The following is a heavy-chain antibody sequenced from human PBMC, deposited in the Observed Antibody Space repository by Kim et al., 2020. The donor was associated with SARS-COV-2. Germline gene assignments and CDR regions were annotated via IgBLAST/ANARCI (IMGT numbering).Heavy chain of an antibody. CDR2: IWYDGSNK. Sequence: GGSLRLSCAASGFTFSSYGMHWVRQAPGKGLEWVAVIWYDGSNKYYADSVKGRFTISRDNSKNTLYLQMNSLRAEDTAVYYCARGKYGSGSYSLFVDYWGQGTLVTVSS. V-gene: IGHV3-33*01. J-gene: IGHJ4*02. CDR1: GFTFSSYG. D-gene: IGHD3-10*01. CDR3: ARGKYGSGSYSLFVDY.